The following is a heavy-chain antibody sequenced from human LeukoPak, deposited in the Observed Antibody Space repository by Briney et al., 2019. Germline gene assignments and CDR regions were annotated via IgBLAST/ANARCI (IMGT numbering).Heavy chain of an antibody. CDR1: GFTFSSYW. CDR3: ARDYSYGYCYYYMDV. Sequence: GGSLRLSCAASGFTFSSYWMSWVRQAPGKGLEWVANIKQDGSEKYYVDSVKGRFTISRDNAKNSLYLQMNSLRAEDTAVYYCARDYSYGYCYYYMDVWGKGTTVTVSS. V-gene: IGHV3-7*01. CDR2: IKQDGSEK. D-gene: IGHD5-18*01. J-gene: IGHJ6*03.